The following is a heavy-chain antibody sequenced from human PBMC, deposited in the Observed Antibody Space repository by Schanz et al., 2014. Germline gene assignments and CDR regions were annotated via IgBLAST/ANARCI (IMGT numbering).Heavy chain of an antibody. CDR2: FT. J-gene: IGHJ4*02. CDR3: VRELSGGTFDY. V-gene: IGHV1-2*06. CDR1: GYSFSAYS. Sequence: QVQLVQSGSEVKKPGASVKVSCKASGYSFSAYSIHWMRQAPGQGLEWLGRFTHISQKFQGRVTMTRDTSSTTAYMELNSLRSDDTAVYYCVRELSGGTFDYWGQGALVTVSS. D-gene: IGHD1-1*01.